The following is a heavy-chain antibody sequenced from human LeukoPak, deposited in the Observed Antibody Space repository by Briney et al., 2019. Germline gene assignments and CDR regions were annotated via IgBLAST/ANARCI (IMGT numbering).Heavy chain of an antibody. D-gene: IGHD3-9*01. V-gene: IGHV3-66*01. CDR1: AFTVSSNY. CDR2: IYSGGVT. CDR3: ARDPVYYDILTGYYIGVPY. Sequence: PGGSLRLSCAASAFTVSSNYMSWVRQAPGKGLEWVSVIYSGGVTYYADSVKGRFTISRDNSKNTLYLQMNSLRAEDTAVYYCARDPVYYDILTGYYIGVPYWGQGTLVTVSS. J-gene: IGHJ4*02.